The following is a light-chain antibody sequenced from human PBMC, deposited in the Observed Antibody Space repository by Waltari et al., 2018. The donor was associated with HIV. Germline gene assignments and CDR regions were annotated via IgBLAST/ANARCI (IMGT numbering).Light chain of an antibody. CDR1: QSGRTN. Sequence: EKVVTQLPPAPSVSPGERASLSCTVSQSGRTNLAWYHQVPGQAPRLLISDSSNRATGVPDRFSGSGSGTHFVLTISSLQSEDSGVYYCQQYSDWPRAFGLGTKVEV. CDR2: DSS. J-gene: IGKJ1*01. CDR3: QQYSDWPRA. V-gene: IGKV3-15*01.